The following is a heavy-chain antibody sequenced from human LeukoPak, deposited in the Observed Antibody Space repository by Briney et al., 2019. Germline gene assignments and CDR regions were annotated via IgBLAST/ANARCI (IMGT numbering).Heavy chain of an antibody. V-gene: IGHV4-31*03. Sequence: SETLSLTCTVSGGSISSGGYYWSWIRQHPGKGLEWIGYIYYSGSTYYNPSLKSRVTISVDTSKNQSSLKLSSVTAADTAVYYCAREIVAERSNWFDPWGQGTLVTVSS. CDR2: IYYSGST. CDR1: GGSISSGGYY. J-gene: IGHJ5*02. CDR3: AREIVAERSNWFDP. D-gene: IGHD3-16*02.